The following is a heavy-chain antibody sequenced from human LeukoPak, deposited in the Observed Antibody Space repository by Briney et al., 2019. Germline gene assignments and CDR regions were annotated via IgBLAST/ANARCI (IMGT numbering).Heavy chain of an antibody. CDR2: ISSGGSTI. CDR3: ARGFKYQFDY. D-gene: IGHD2-2*01. Sequence: PGGSLRLSCSASGFTFSSYSMNWVRQAPGKGLEWVSSISSGGSTIYYADSVKGRFTISRDNAKNSPYLQMNSLRAEDTAVYYCARGFKYQFDYWGQGTLVTVSS. CDR1: GFTFSSYS. J-gene: IGHJ4*02. V-gene: IGHV3-48*01.